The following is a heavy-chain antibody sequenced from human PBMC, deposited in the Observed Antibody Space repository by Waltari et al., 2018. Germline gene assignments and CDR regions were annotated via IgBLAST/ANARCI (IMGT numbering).Heavy chain of an antibody. J-gene: IGHJ4*02. CDR2: IRSRTKGDAT. Sequence: EVQLAESGGALVEPGGALKLSCAASGLLFSDYAMHWVRQASGKGPEGVGRIRSRTKGDATAYAEAVQGRFTISRDDSKNTAYLEINSLKTDDTAVYYCIRPFEMGIDWGQGTLVTVSS. CDR1: GLLFSDYA. D-gene: IGHD7-27*01. CDR3: IRPFEMGID. V-gene: IGHV3-73*01.